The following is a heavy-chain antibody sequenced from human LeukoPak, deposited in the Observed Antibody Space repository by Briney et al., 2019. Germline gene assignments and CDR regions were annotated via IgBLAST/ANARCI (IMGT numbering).Heavy chain of an antibody. V-gene: IGHV3-74*01. Sequence: GGSLRLSCAASGFTFSIYWVHWVRQAPGKGLVWVSSINSDGSSTSYADSVKGRFTISRDNAKNTLYLQMDTLRAEDTAVYYCASLDYWGQGTPVTVSS. CDR1: GFTFSIYW. CDR3: ASLDY. J-gene: IGHJ4*02. CDR2: INSDGSST.